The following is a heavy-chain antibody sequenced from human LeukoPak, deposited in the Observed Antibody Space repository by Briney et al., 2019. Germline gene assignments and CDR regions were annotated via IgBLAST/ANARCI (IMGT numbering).Heavy chain of an antibody. CDR1: GGTFSSYA. J-gene: IGHJ4*02. CDR3: AKPYCGGDCYSDSYFDY. Sequence: ASVKVSCKASGGTFSSYAISWVRQAPGQGLEWMGGIIPIFGTANYVQKFQGRVTITADESTSTAYMELSSLRAEDTAVYYCAKPYCGGDCYSDSYFDYWGQGTLVTVSS. D-gene: IGHD2-21*02. V-gene: IGHV1-69*13. CDR2: IIPIFGTA.